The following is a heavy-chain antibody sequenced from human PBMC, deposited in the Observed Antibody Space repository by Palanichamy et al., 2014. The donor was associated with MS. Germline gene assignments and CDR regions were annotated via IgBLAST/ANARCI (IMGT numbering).Heavy chain of an antibody. D-gene: IGHD3-10*01. CDR1: GFTFSSYA. Sequence: EVQLLESGGGLVQPGGSLRLSCAASGFTFSSYAMSWVRQAPGKGLEWVSTISDSGGGTYYPDSVKGRFTISRDNSKNTLYLQMNSLRAEDTAVYYCAKDNPGGEHFDYWGQGTLVTVSS. J-gene: IGHJ4*02. V-gene: IGHV3-23*01. CDR2: ISDSGGGT. CDR3: AKDNPGGEHFDY.